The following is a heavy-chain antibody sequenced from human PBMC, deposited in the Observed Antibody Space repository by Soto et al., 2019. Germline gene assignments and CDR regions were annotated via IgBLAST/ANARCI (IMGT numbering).Heavy chain of an antibody. D-gene: IGHD3-10*01. J-gene: IGHJ6*02. Sequence: GGSLRLSCAASGVTFSSYAMSWVRQAPGKGLEWVSAISGSGGSTYYADSVKGRFTISRDNSKNTLYLQMNSLRAEDTAVYYCAKDRTLWFGELILAYYYGMDVWGQGTTVTVSS. CDR2: ISGSGGST. CDR3: AKDRTLWFGELILAYYYGMDV. CDR1: GVTFSSYA. V-gene: IGHV3-23*01.